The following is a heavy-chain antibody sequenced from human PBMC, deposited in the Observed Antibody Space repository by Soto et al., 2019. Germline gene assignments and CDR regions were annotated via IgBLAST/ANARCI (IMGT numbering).Heavy chain of an antibody. CDR1: GFTFSNYE. CDR2: IDTSGDAM. J-gene: IGHJ4*02. D-gene: IGHD2-21*01. V-gene: IGHV3-48*03. Sequence: GGSLRLSCAVSGFTFSNYEWNWVRQAPGKGLEWISYIDTSGDAMFYADSVKGRFAVSRDNTMNSLYLQMNSLRAEDTAAYYCARESIGCGGDCLDYRGQGTLVTVSS. CDR3: ARESIGCGGDCLDY.